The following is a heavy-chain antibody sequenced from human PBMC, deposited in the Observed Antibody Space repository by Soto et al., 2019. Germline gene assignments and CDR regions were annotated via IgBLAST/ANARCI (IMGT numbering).Heavy chain of an antibody. CDR3: ARDRPIVVVPAASNWFDP. Sequence: QVQLVQSGAEVKKPGSSVKVSCKASGGTFSSYTISWVRQAPGQGLEWMGRIIPILGIANYAQKFQGRVTMTADKSTSTAYMELSSLRSEDTAVYYCARDRPIVVVPAASNWFDPWGQGTLVTVSS. V-gene: IGHV1-69*08. CDR1: GGTFSSYT. J-gene: IGHJ5*02. D-gene: IGHD2-2*01. CDR2: IIPILGIA.